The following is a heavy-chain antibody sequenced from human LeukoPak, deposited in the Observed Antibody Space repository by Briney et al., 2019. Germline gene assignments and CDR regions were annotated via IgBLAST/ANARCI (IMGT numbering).Heavy chain of an antibody. CDR3: SKDPNGDYVGAFDM. CDR2: ITGSGRGT. V-gene: IGHV3-23*01. J-gene: IGHJ3*02. CDR1: GFTFSSYA. D-gene: IGHD4-17*01. Sequence: GGSLRLSRAASGFTFSSYAMSWVRQAPGKGLEWVSSITGSGRGTYYADSVKGRFSVSRDNSQNTVFLHMNSLRADDTALYYCSKDPNGDYVGAFDMWGQGQWSPSLQ.